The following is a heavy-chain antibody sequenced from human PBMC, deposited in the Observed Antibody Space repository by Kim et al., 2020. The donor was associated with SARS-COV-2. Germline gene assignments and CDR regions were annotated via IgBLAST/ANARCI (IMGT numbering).Heavy chain of an antibody. CDR2: INHSGST. CDR1: GGSFSGYY. Sequence: SETLSLTCAVYGGSFSGYYWSWIRQPPGKGLEWIGEINHSGSTNYNPSLKSRVTISVDTSKNQFSLKLSSVTAADTAVYYCARCAKFIAVAGNLGFDPWGQGTLVTVSS. J-gene: IGHJ5*02. V-gene: IGHV4-34*01. CDR3: ARCAKFIAVAGNLGFDP. D-gene: IGHD6-19*01.